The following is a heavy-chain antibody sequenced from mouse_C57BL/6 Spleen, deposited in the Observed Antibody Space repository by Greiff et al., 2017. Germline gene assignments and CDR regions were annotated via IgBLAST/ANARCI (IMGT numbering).Heavy chain of an antibody. D-gene: IGHD4-1*01. V-gene: IGHV1-72*01. Sequence: QVQLQQPGAELVKPGASVKLSCKASGYTFTSYWMHWVKQRPGRGLEWIGRIDPNSGGTKYNEKFKSKATLTEDTPSSTAYLQLSSQTSEDAAVYYCARRELGYAMDYWGQGTSVTVSS. CDR1: GYTFTSYW. J-gene: IGHJ4*01. CDR3: ARRELGYAMDY. CDR2: IDPNSGGT.